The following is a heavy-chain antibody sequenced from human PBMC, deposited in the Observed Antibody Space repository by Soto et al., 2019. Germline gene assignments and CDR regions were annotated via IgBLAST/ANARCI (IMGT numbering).Heavy chain of an antibody. CDR3: ARDGPPSDY. J-gene: IGHJ4*02. V-gene: IGHV1-18*01. CDR2: ISAYNGNT. CDR1: GYTFSSYA. Sequence: QVRLVQSGAEVKKPGASVKVSCKASGYTFSSYAITSVRQAPGQGLEWMGWISAYNGNTNYARKLQGVVTMTTDTSASPAYMELRSLRSDDTAVYYCARDGPPSDYWGQGTLVTVSS.